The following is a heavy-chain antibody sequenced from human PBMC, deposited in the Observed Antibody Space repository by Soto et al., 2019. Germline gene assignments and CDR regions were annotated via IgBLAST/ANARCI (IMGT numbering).Heavy chain of an antibody. Sequence: LGESLKISCKGSGYSFTSYWIGWVRQMPGKGLEWMGIIYPGDSDTRYSPSFQGQVTISADKSISTAYLQWSSLKASDTAMYYCARNRYSYGHYYYYGMDVWGQGTTVTVSS. J-gene: IGHJ6*02. CDR2: IYPGDSDT. CDR3: ARNRYSYGHYYYYGMDV. D-gene: IGHD5-18*01. CDR1: GYSFTSYW. V-gene: IGHV5-51*01.